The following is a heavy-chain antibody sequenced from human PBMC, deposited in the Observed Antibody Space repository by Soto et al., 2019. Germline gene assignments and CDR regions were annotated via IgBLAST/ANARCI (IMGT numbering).Heavy chain of an antibody. CDR3: ARQIYDSSGYYSAY. Sequence: QMQLQESGPGLVKTSETLSLTCTVSGGSLSSSSYYWGWIRQPPGQGLEWLGTIYSLGNTYYNPSLKSRVTISVDKSKSQLFLKLSAVTAPDTDVYYCARQIYDSSGYYSAYWGQGALVTVSS. J-gene: IGHJ4*02. CDR1: GGSLSSSSYY. D-gene: IGHD3-22*01. CDR2: IYSLGNT. V-gene: IGHV4-39*01.